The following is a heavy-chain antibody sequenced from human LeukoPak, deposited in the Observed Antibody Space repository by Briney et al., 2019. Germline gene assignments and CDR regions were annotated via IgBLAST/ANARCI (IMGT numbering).Heavy chain of an antibody. CDR1: GFTFSSYG. D-gene: IGHD1-26*01. CDR2: NSSSSSYI. V-gene: IGHV3-21*01. CDR3: ARDSGRRDAFDI. J-gene: IGHJ3*02. Sequence: GGYLRLSCEVSGFTFSSYGMNWVRQAPGKWLDWVSSNSSSSSYIYYADSVKGRFTISRDNAKNSLYLQMNSLRAEDTAVYYCARDSGRRDAFDIWGQGTMVTVSS.